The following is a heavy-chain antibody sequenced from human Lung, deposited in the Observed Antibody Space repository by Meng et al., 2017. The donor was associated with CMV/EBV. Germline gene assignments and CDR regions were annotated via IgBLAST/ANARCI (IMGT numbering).Heavy chain of an antibody. Sequence: ESLKISCTVSGGSISSTYYYWGWIRQPPGRGLEWIGGLYYSGSTYYNPSLKSRVTVSVDTSKNQFSLKLTSVTAADTAIYYCARHHTYYFASGPNYYFDYXGQGXLVTVSS. CDR3: ARHHTYYFASGPNYYFDY. CDR2: LYYSGST. J-gene: IGHJ4*02. CDR1: GGSISSTYYY. D-gene: IGHD3-10*01. V-gene: IGHV4-39*01.